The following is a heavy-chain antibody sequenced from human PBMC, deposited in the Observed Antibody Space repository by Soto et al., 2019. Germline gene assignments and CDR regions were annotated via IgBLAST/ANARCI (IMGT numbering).Heavy chain of an antibody. CDR3: AKDNRADRGAFDY. V-gene: IGHV3-9*01. Sequence: EVQLVESGGGLVQPGRSLRLSCAASGFTFDDFAMHWVRQAPGKGLEWVSGISWNSAMIGYADSVKGRFTISRENAKNSLYLQMNSLRPEDTALYFCAKDNRADRGAFDYWGQGTLVTVFS. CDR2: ISWNSAMI. J-gene: IGHJ4*02. CDR1: GFTFDDFA. D-gene: IGHD3-10*01.